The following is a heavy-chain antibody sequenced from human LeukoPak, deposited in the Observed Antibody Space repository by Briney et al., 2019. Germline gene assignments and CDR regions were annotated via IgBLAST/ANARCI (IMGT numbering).Heavy chain of an antibody. CDR2: ITPLFGTA. J-gene: IGHJ6*02. CDR3: ARWASSSPYYYYGMDV. Sequence: ASVKVSCKASGGTFSKDTISWVRQGPGQGLEWMGGITPLFGTANYVQKFQGRVTITADESASTAYMELSSLRSEDTAVYYCARWASSSPYYYYGMDVWGQGTTVTVSS. V-gene: IGHV1-69*13. CDR1: GGTFSKDT. D-gene: IGHD6-13*01.